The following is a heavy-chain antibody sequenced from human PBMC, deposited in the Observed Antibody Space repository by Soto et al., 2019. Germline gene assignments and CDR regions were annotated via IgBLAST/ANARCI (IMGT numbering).Heavy chain of an antibody. CDR1: GFTFSNAW. V-gene: IGHV3-15*01. CDR2: IKSKTDGGTT. D-gene: IGHD3-22*01. J-gene: IGHJ1*01. Sequence: GGSLRLSCAASGFTFSNAWLSWVRQAPGKGLEWVGRIKSKTDGGTTDYAAPVKGRFTISRDDSKNTLYLQMNSLKTEDTAVYYCTSVLAYYYDSSGYYWAHSETEYFQHWGQGTLVTVSS. CDR3: TSVLAYYYDSSGYYWAHSETEYFQH.